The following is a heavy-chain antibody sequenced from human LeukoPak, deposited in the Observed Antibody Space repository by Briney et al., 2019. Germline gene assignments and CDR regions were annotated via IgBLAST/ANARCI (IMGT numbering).Heavy chain of an antibody. J-gene: IGHJ4*02. CDR2: ISAYNGNT. CDR3: AREDDSSGYFDY. D-gene: IGHD3-22*01. CDR1: GCTFTEYG. V-gene: IGHV1-18*01. Sequence: ASVKVSCKASGCTFTEYGISWVRQAPGQGLEWMGWISAYNGNTNYAQKLQGRVTMTKDTSTSTAYMELRSLRFDDTAVYYCAREDDSSGYFDYWGQGTLVTVSS.